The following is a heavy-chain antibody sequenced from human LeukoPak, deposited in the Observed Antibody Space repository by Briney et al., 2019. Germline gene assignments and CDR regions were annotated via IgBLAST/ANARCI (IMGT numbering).Heavy chain of an antibody. CDR3: ARTLRGGGALDY. CDR2: IKEDGSEK. V-gene: IGHV3-7*03. J-gene: IGHJ4*02. CDR1: GFTFSNYW. Sequence: GGSLRLYCAASGFTFSNYWLNWVRQAPGKGLEWVANIKEDGSEKYYVDSVKGRFTISRDNAKNSSFLQMNSLRAEDTAVYYCARTLRGGGALDYWGQGTLVTVSS. D-gene: IGHD3-16*01.